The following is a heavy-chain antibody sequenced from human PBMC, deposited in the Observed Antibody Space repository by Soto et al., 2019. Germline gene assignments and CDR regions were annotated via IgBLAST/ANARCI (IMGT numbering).Heavy chain of an antibody. V-gene: IGHV4-34*01. J-gene: IGHJ4*02. CDR3: ARDQITGLFDY. Sequence: PSXTLSLTCAVYGGSFSGYYWTWIRQPPGTGLEWIGEINHSGSTNYNPSLKSRVTISVDTSKNQFSLKLTSVTAADTAVYYCARDQITGLFDYWGQGTLVTVS. CDR2: INHSGST. D-gene: IGHD2-8*02. CDR1: GGSFSGYY.